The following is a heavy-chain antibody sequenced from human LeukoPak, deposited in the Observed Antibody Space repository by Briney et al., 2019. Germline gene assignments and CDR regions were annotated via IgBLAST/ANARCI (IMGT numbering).Heavy chain of an antibody. CDR1: GFTVKDNF. D-gene: IGHD4/OR15-4a*01. Sequence: GGSLRLSCAASGFTVKDNFLSWVRQAPGKGLEWVSVLYSGGATYYADSVKGRFTISRDNSKNIVFLQMNDLRTEDTAFYYCTRDSANYHFAYWGQGALVTVSS. CDR2: LYSGGAT. J-gene: IGHJ4*02. CDR3: TRDSANYHFAY. V-gene: IGHV3-66*01.